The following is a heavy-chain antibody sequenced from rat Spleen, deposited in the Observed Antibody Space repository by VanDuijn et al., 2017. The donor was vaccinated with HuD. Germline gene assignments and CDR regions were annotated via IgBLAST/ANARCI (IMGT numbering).Heavy chain of an antibody. CDR3: ATRDFISYTGIF. V-gene: IGHV5-25*01. D-gene: IGHD4-1*01. CDR1: GFTFSNYG. Sequence: EVQLVESGGGLVQPGRSMKISCAASGFTFSNYGMAWVRQAPKQGLDWVAYISPSGVTYYRDSVKGRFTVSRENAKSTLHLLMDSLRSEDTATYYCATRDFISYTGIFWGQGVMVTVSS. CDR2: ISPSGVT. J-gene: IGHJ2*01.